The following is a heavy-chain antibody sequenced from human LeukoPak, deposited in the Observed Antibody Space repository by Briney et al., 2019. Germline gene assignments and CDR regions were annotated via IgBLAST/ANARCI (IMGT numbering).Heavy chain of an antibody. J-gene: IGHJ6*03. CDR3: AREGEKVLYRGERYYYYYYMDV. CDR1: GFTFSSYW. Sequence: GGSLSLSCAASGFTFSSYWMHWVRQAPGKGLVWVSRINSDGSSTSYADSVKGRFTISRDNAKNTLYLQMNSLRAEDTAVYYCAREGEKVLYRGERYYYYYYMDVWGKGTTVTVSS. V-gene: IGHV3-74*01. CDR2: INSDGSST. D-gene: IGHD3-10*01.